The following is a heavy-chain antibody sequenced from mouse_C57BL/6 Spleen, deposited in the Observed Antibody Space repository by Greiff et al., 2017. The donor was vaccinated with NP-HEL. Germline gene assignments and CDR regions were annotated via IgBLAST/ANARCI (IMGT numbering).Heavy chain of an antibody. CDR1: GYTFTSYT. Sequence: QVQLQQSGAELARPGASVKMSCKASGYTFTSYTMHWVKQRPGQGLEWIGYINPSSGYTKYNQKFKDKATLTADKSSSTAYMQLSSLTSEDSAVYYCARSPTTVVAWYFDVWGTGITVTVSS. V-gene: IGHV1-4*01. J-gene: IGHJ1*03. D-gene: IGHD1-1*01. CDR2: INPSSGYT. CDR3: ARSPTTVVAWYFDV.